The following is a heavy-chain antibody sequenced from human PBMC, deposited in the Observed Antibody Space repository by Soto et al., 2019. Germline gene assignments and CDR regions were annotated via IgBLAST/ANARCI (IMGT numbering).Heavy chain of an antibody. CDR1: GGSISSGGYY. J-gene: IGHJ4*02. CDR2: INYSGST. V-gene: IGHV4-31*02. D-gene: IGHD6-19*01. Sequence: SETLSLTCTVSGGSISSGGYYWSWIRQHPGKGLEWIGYINYSGSTYYNPSLKSRVTISVDTSKNQFSLKLSSVTAADTAVYYCAREYSGWYFDYWGQGTLVTVSS. CDR3: AREYSGWYFDY.